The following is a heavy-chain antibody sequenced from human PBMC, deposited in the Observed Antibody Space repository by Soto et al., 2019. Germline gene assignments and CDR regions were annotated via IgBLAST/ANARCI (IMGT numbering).Heavy chain of an antibody. D-gene: IGHD3-9*01. J-gene: IGHJ6*02. CDR1: GGSFSGYY. Sequence: SETLSLTCAVYGGSFSGYYWSWIRQPPGKWLEWIGEINHSGSTNYNPSLKSRATMSVDTSKNQFSLKLSSVTAADTAVYYCARGFSVLRYFDWFLDYYGMDVWGQGXTVTVYS. V-gene: IGHV4-34*01. CDR3: ARGFSVLRYFDWFLDYYGMDV. CDR2: INHSGST.